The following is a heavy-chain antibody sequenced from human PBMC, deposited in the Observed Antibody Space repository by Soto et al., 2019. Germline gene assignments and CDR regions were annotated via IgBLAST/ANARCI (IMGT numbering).Heavy chain of an antibody. CDR2: MNPSTGNS. V-gene: IGHV1-8*01. CDR3: ARRAETNGWNGFGADKYYFDF. Sequence: XSVKVFCKASVYTFTSYDIYWVRQATGQGLEWMGWMNPSTGNSGYAQKFQGRVTMTSDTSISTAHMELSSLRSEDTAVYYCARRAETNGWNGFGADKYYFDFWGQGTLVTVSS. J-gene: IGHJ4*02. D-gene: IGHD1-1*01. CDR1: VYTFTSYD.